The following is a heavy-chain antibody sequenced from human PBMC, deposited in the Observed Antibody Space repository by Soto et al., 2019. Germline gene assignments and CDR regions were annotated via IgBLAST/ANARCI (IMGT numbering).Heavy chain of an antibody. CDR1: GGTFSSYA. V-gene: IGHV1-69*12. J-gene: IGHJ4*02. CDR3: ARDFSRYCSGGSCGFWDY. D-gene: IGHD2-15*01. Sequence: QVQLVQSGAEVKKPGSSVKVSCKASGGTFSSYAISWVRQAPGQGLEWMGGIIPIFGTANYAQKFQGRVTITADESTSTAYMELSSLRSEDTAVYYCARDFSRYCSGGSCGFWDYWGQGTLVTVSS. CDR2: IIPIFGTA.